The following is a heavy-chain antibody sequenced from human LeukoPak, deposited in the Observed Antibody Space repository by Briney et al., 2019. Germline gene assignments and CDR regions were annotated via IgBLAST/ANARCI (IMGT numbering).Heavy chain of an antibody. V-gene: IGHV1-8*03. Sequence: ASVKVSCKGSGYTFTSYDINWVRQAAGQGLEWMGWLNPNSGNTGYAQKFRGRVTFTRNTSINTAYMDLSSLRSEDTAVYYCARGLGSGSYLPEYYYYMDVWGKGTTVTVSS. CDR2: LNPNSGNT. CDR1: GYTFTSYD. J-gene: IGHJ6*03. D-gene: IGHD1-26*01. CDR3: ARGLGSGSYLPEYYYYMDV.